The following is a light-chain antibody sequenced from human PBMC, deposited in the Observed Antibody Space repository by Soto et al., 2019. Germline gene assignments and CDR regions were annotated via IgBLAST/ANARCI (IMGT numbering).Light chain of an antibody. CDR2: DVS. CDR3: CSYAGSYTFARNV. V-gene: IGLV2-11*01. CDR1: SSDVAIYNY. J-gene: IGLJ1*01. Sequence: QSALTQPRSVSGSPGQSVTISCTGTSSDVAIYNYISWYQQHPGEAPKLMIHDVSERPSGVPDRFSCSKSGNTASLTISGLQAEYEADYYCCSYAGSYTFARNVFGTGTKLTVL.